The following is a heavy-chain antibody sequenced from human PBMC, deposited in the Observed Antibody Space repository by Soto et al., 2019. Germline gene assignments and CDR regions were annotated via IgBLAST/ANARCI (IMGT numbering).Heavy chain of an antibody. CDR2: IDHTGAT. CDR1: GVPFSGYY. CDR3: ARGSAGSRLQH. J-gene: IGHJ1*01. V-gene: IGHV4-34*01. D-gene: IGHD6-13*01. Sequence: PSETLSLTCAVYGVPFSGYYWNLLRQPPGMGLESIGEIDHTGATYYNPSLKRRVTIPVDTSNNHFALKLSSVPAADTPGYYCARGSAGSRLQHWGPGTLVTVSS.